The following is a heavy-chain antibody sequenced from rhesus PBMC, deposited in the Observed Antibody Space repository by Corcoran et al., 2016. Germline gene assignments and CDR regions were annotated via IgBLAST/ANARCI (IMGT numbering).Heavy chain of an antibody. D-gene: IGHD3-3*01. CDR3: ARRYYNIWTGYGSFDY. CDR2: ISGSGGST. Sequence: QVQLQESGPGLVKPSETLSLTCAVSGGSISSHYWSWLRPPPGTGLEWIGRISGSGGSTDYNPSLKSRVTISTDTSKNQFSLKLSSVTAADTAVYYCARRYYNIWTGYGSFDYWGQGVLVTVSS. V-gene: IGHV4-173*01. J-gene: IGHJ4*01. CDR1: GGSISSHY.